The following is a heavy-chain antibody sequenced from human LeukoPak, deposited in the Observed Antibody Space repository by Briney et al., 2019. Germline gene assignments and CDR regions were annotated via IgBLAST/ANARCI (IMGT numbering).Heavy chain of an antibody. V-gene: IGHV4-39*01. D-gene: IGHD3-10*01. CDR3: ARHRWMEVYGSGSYYVDY. Sequence: SETLSLTCTVSGGSISTSSYYWGWIRQPPGKGLEWIGSIYHSRSTYYDASLKSRATISADTSKNQFSLKLSSVTAADTAVYYCARHRWMEVYGSGSYYVDYWGQGTLVTVSS. CDR1: GGSISTSSYY. CDR2: IYHSRST. J-gene: IGHJ4*02.